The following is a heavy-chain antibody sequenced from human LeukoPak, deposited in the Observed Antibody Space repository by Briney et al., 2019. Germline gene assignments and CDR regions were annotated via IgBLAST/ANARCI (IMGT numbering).Heavy chain of an antibody. CDR3: ARDLARSRFDP. Sequence: GASVKVSCKASGYTFTSDYMHWVRQAPGQGLEWMGIINPSGGSTSYAQKFQGRVTMTRDMSTSTVYMELSSLRSEDTAVYYCARDLARSRFDPWGQGTLVTLSS. D-gene: IGHD3-16*01. CDR2: INPSGGST. V-gene: IGHV1-46*01. CDR1: GYTFTSDY. J-gene: IGHJ5*02.